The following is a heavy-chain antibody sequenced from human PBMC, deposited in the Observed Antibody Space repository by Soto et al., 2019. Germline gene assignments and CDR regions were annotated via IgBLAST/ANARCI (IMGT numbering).Heavy chain of an antibody. J-gene: IGHJ4*02. CDR2: ISYDGSNK. Sequence: QVQLVESGGGVVQTGRSLRLSCAASGFTFSSYAMHWVRQAPGKGLEWVAVISYDGSNKYYADSVKGRFTISRDNSKNTLYLQMNSLRAEDTAVYYCARDPGGTDFAEWTYYFDYWGQGTLVTVSS. CDR1: GFTFSSYA. V-gene: IGHV3-30-3*01. CDR3: ARDPGGTDFAEWTYYFDY. D-gene: IGHD3-3*01.